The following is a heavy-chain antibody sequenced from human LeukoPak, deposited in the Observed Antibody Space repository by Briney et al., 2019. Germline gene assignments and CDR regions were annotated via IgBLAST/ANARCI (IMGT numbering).Heavy chain of an antibody. D-gene: IGHD3-3*01. J-gene: IGHJ5*02. CDR2: IYHRGLT. CDR3: AREAAYDFWTS. Sequence: PSETLSLTCTVSGDSITSTNWWNWVRQSPGKGLEWIGEIYHRGLTNYNPSLKSRVTMSVGTSKNQFSLKLSSVTAADTAVYYCAREAAYDFWTSWGQGTLVTVSS. V-gene: IGHV4-4*02. CDR1: GDSITSTNW.